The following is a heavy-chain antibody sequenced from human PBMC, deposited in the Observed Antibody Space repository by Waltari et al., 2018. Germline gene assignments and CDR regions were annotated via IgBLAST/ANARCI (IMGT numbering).Heavy chain of an antibody. CDR3: ATLTSRITRIVETPAPYFDY. J-gene: IGHJ4*02. Sequence: QVQLVQSGAGVKKPGASVKVSCKVSGYTLTELSMHWVRQAPGEGLGWMGGFVHEDGETIYAQKFQGRVPMTEDTSTDTAYMELSSLRSEDTAVYYCATLTSRITRIVETPAPYFDYWGQGTLVTVSS. D-gene: IGHD3-22*01. V-gene: IGHV1-24*01. CDR2: FVHEDGET. CDR1: GYTLTELS.